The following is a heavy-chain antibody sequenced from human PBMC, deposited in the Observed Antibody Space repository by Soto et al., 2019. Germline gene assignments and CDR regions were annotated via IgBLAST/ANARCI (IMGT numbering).Heavy chain of an antibody. Sequence: QVPLVQSGAEVKKPGASVKVSCKASGYTFTSYAMHWVRQAPGQRLEWMGWINAGNGNTKYSQKFQGRVTITRDTSASTAYMELSSLRSEDTAVYYCARADPIAVAAFDIWGQGTMVTVSS. CDR3: ARADPIAVAAFDI. J-gene: IGHJ3*02. CDR1: GYTFTSYA. V-gene: IGHV1-3*01. CDR2: INAGNGNT. D-gene: IGHD6-19*01.